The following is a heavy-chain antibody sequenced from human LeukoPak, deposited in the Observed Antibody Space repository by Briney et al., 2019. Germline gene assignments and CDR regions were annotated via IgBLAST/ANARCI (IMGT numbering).Heavy chain of an antibody. CDR3: ARGVADRDDAFDI. D-gene: IGHD1-14*01. Sequence: SETLSLTCTVSGGSISSYYWSWIRQPPGKGLEWIGYIYYSGSTNYNPSLKSRVTISVDTSKNQFSLKLSFVTAADTAVYYCARGVADRDDAFDIWGQGTMVTVSS. CDR2: IYYSGST. J-gene: IGHJ3*02. V-gene: IGHV4-59*01. CDR1: GGSISSYY.